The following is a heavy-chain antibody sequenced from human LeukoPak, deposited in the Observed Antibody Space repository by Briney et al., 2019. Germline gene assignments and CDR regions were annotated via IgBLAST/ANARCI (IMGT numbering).Heavy chain of an antibody. J-gene: IGHJ6*02. Sequence: PGGSLRLSCAAGGFTLGNHWMTWGRQAAGGGPGWVANGSRDGSETCYLDSVKGRFTISKDNAKNSRYLQMNRLRAEDTALYHCARNNGMDVWGQGTTVTVSS. CDR1: GFTLGNHW. CDR3: ARNNGMDV. V-gene: IGHV3-7*03. CDR2: GSRDGSET.